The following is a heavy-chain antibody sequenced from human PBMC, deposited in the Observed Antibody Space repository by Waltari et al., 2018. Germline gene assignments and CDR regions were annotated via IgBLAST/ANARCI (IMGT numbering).Heavy chain of an antibody. J-gene: IGHJ3*02. CDR3: ARARGAYCGGDCYAFDI. CDR2: IYYSGST. Sequence: QVQLQESGPGLVKPSQTLSLTCTVSGGSISSGGYYWSWIRQHPGKGLEWIGYIYYSGSTYSNPSLKSRVTVSVDTSKNQFSLKLSSVTAADMAVYYCARARGAYCGGDCYAFDIWGQGTMVTVSS. D-gene: IGHD2-21*02. CDR1: GGSISSGGYY. V-gene: IGHV4-31*03.